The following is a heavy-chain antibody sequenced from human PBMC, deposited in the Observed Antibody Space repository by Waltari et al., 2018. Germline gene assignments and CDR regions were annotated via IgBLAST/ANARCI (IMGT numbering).Heavy chain of an antibody. CDR3: ASLSGITRNYGGIDY. Sequence: EVQLVESGGGLVKPGGSLRLSCAASGFTFSSYSMNWVRQAPGKGLEWVSSISSSSSYIYYADSVKGRFTISRDNAKNSLYLQMNSLRAEDTAVYYCASLSGITRNYGGIDYWGQGTLVTVSS. V-gene: IGHV3-21*01. J-gene: IGHJ4*02. CDR2: ISSSSSYI. CDR1: GFTFSSYS. D-gene: IGHD1-7*01.